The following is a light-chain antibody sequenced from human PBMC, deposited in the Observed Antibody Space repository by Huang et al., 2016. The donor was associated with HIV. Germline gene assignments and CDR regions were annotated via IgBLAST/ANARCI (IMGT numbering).Light chain of an antibody. CDR1: ESISSN. CDR2: DAS. J-gene: IGKJ5*01. Sequence: DIVMTQSPATLSVSPGERVTLSCRATESISSNLAWYQQNSGQPPRLLIYDASTRATVTPARFSGSGSGTEFTLTIDSLQSGDFAVYYCQQYNNWPPITFGQGTRLDMK. CDR3: QQYNNWPPIT. V-gene: IGKV3-15*01.